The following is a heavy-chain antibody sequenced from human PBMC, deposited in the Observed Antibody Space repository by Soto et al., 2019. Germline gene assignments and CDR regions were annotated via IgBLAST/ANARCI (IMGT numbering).Heavy chain of an antibody. D-gene: IGHD3-22*01. Sequence: SETLSLTCAVNGGSGGSFSGYYWSWIRQPPGKGLEWIGEINHSGSTNYNPSLKSRVTISVDTSKNQFSLKLSSVTAADTAVYYSARLDHYDSSGYLDYWGQGTLVTVSS. CDR3: ARLDHYDSSGYLDY. J-gene: IGHJ4*02. V-gene: IGHV4-34*01. CDR1: GGSGGSFSGYY. CDR2: INHSGST.